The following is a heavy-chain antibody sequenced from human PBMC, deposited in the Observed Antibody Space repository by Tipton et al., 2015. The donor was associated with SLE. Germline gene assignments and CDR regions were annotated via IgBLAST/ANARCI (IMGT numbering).Heavy chain of an antibody. CDR2: IKEDGVEQ. Sequence: SLRLSCVGSGFNFTKYRMSWIRQAPGKGLQWVAHIKEDGVEQFYADSVKGRLTISRDNAKNSLYLQMNNLRVEDTAVYYCARDEVYFDYWGQGTLVTVSS. V-gene: IGHV3-7*01. CDR1: GFNFTKYR. CDR3: ARDEVYFDY. J-gene: IGHJ4*02.